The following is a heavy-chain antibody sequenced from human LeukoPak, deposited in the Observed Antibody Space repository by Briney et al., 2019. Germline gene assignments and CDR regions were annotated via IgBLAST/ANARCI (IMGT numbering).Heavy chain of an antibody. V-gene: IGHV3-48*03. CDR1: GFTFSSYE. CDR2: ISSSGSTI. J-gene: IGHJ4*02. CDR3: ARDNYGDYEEEFDY. D-gene: IGHD4-17*01. Sequence: HPGGSLRLSCAASGFTFSSYEMNWVRQAPGKGLEWVSYISSSGSTIYYADSVKGRFTISRDNAKNSLCLQMNSLRAEDTAVYYCARDNYGDYEEEFDYWGQGTLVTVSS.